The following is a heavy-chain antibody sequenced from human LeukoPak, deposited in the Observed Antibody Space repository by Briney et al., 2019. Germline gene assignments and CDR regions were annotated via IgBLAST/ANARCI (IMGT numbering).Heavy chain of an antibody. J-gene: IGHJ4*02. D-gene: IGHD3-22*01. CDR1: SYTFSDAW. CDR3: TTDPFYDSPGFGF. Sequence: GGSLRLSCAASSYTFSDAWMNWVRQAPGKGLEWVGRIEAKAHGGTTNYAAPVKGRFTISRDDSKNTLYLQMSSLKTEDTAVYYCTTDPFYDSPGFGFWGQGTLVTVS. CDR2: IEAKAHGGTT. V-gene: IGHV3-15*07.